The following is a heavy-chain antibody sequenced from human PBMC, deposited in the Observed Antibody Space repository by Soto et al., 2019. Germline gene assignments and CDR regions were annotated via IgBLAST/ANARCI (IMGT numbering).Heavy chain of an antibody. V-gene: IGHV3-48*02. CDR3: AREQGTGDFWSGWGFDY. CDR2: ISSSSSTI. D-gene: IGHD3-3*01. CDR1: GFTFSSYS. J-gene: IGHJ4*02. Sequence: EVQLVESGGGLVQPGGSLRLSCAASGFTFSSYSMNWVRQAPGKGLEWVSYISSSSSTIYYADSVKGRFTISRDNAKNSLYLQMNSLRDEDTAVYYCAREQGTGDFWSGWGFDYWGQGTLVTVSS.